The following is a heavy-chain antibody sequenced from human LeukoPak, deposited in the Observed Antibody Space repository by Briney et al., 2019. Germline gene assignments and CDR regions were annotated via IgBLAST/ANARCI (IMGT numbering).Heavy chain of an antibody. CDR3: ARERPRYYGSGRNAFDI. D-gene: IGHD3-10*01. J-gene: IGHJ3*02. Sequence: GGSLRLSCAASRFTFSSYAIHWVRQAPGKGLEWVAVISYDGTNKYYADSVKGRFTISRDNSKNTLYLQMNSLRAEDTAVYYCARERPRYYGSGRNAFDIWGQGTMVTVSS. CDR1: RFTFSSYA. V-gene: IGHV3-30-3*01. CDR2: ISYDGTNK.